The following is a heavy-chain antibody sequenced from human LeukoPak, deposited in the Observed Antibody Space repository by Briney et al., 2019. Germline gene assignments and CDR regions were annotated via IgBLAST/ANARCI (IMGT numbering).Heavy chain of an antibody. J-gene: IGHJ6*04. V-gene: IGHV1-3*01. D-gene: IGHD2-2*02. CDR1: GYTFTSYA. Sequence: ASVKVSCKASGYTFTSYAMHWVRQAPGQRLEWMGWSDAGNGNTKYSQKFQGRVTITRDTSASTAYMELSSLRSEDTAVYYCARDQGRYCSSTSCYNGMDVWGKGTTVTVSS. CDR3: ARDQGRYCSSTSCYNGMDV. CDR2: SDAGNGNT.